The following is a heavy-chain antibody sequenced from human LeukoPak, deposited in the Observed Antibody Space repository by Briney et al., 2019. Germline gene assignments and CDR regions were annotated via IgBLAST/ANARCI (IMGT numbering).Heavy chain of an antibody. CDR2: ITSSSSTR. Sequence: GGSLRLSCAASGFTFSTYAMNWVRQAPGKGLEWISYITSSSSTRYYSDSVKGRFTISRDNAKKSLYLEMNSLRDDDTAVYYCVRDRTLNTPLTWGQGTLVTVSS. CDR1: GFTFSTYA. V-gene: IGHV3-48*02. CDR3: VRDRTLNTPLT. D-gene: IGHD2/OR15-2a*01. J-gene: IGHJ5*02.